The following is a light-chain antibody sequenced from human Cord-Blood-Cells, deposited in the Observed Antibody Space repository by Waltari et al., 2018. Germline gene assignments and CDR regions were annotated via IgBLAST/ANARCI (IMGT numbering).Light chain of an antibody. CDR3: QQYYSTPRFN. J-gene: IGKJ3*01. CDR2: WAS. V-gene: IGKV4-1*01. Sequence: DIVMTQSPDSLAVSLGERATINCKSSQSVLYSSNNKNYLAWYQQKPGQPPKLLIYWASTRESGVPDRFSGSGSGTDFTLTISSLQAEDVAVYYCQQYYSTPRFNFGPGTKVDIK. CDR1: QSVLYSSNNKNY.